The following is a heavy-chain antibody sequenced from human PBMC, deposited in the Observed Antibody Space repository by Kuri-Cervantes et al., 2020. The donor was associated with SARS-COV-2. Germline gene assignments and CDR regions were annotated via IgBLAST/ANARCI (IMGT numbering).Heavy chain of an antibody. Sequence: GESLKISWTGSGYNFASYWNGWVRPMPGKGLGWMGIIYPGDSDARYSTSFQGQVTISADRSISTAYLQWSSLKASDTAIYFCAKLRGSLKYKLLSGYSAMDVWGQGTTVTVSS. CDR2: IYPGDSDA. CDR3: AKLRGSLKYKLLSGYSAMDV. V-gene: IGHV5-51*01. CDR1: GYNFASYW. D-gene: IGHD2/OR15-2a*01. J-gene: IGHJ6*02.